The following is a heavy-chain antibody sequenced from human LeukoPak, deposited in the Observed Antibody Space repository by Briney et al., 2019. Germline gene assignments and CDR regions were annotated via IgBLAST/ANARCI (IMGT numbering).Heavy chain of an antibody. V-gene: IGHV4-34*01. D-gene: IGHD5-18*01. CDR1: GGSFSGYY. CDR3: ARASGTYSYGYIRTRSWFGP. J-gene: IGHJ5*02. CDR2: INHSGST. Sequence: SETLSLTCAVYGGSFSGYYWSWIRQPPGKGLEWIGEINHSGSTNYNPSLKSRVTISVDTSKNQFSLKLSSVTAADTAVYYCARASGTYSYGYIRTRSWFGPWGQGTLVTVSS.